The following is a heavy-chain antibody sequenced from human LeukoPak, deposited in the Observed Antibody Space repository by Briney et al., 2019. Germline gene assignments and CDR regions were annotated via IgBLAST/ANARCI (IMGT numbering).Heavy chain of an antibody. CDR2: ISSSSSYI. CDR3: ARVHMVRGVPDAFDI. J-gene: IGHJ3*02. CDR1: GFTFSSYS. D-gene: IGHD3-10*01. V-gene: IGHV3-21*01. Sequence: GGSLRLSCAASGFTFSSYSMNWVRQAPGKGLEWASSISSSSSYIYYADSVKGRFTISRDNAKNSLYLQMNSLRAEDTAVYYCARVHMVRGVPDAFDIWGQGTMVTVSS.